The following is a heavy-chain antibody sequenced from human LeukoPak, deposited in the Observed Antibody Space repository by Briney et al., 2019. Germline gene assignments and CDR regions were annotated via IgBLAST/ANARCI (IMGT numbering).Heavy chain of an antibody. CDR1: GFTFSDYA. Sequence: PGGSLRLSCSASGFTFSDYAMDWVRQAPGKGLECVAVKSSDVYDGTTEYYADSVKGRLTISRGNSKNTVYLQMNSLRGEDTAVYYCASTAAATDPPGFWGQGTLVTVSS. CDR3: ASTAAATDPPGF. CDR2: KSSDVYDGTTE. J-gene: IGHJ4*02. D-gene: IGHD6-13*01. V-gene: IGHV3-30-3*01.